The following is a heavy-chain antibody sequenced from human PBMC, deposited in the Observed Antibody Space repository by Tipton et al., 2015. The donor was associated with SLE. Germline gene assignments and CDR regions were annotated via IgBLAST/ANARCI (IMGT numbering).Heavy chain of an antibody. J-gene: IGHJ4*02. CDR3: ARGLAMVRGDSMDD. Sequence: TLSLTCTVSGDTISDHYWSWIRQPPGKGLEWIGYISYSGSTNYSPSLKSRVTISLDTSKTQFSLKLSSVTAADTAVYYCARGLAMVRGDSMDDWGQGTLVTVSS. V-gene: IGHV4-59*08. CDR1: GDTISDHY. D-gene: IGHD3-10*01. CDR2: ISYSGST.